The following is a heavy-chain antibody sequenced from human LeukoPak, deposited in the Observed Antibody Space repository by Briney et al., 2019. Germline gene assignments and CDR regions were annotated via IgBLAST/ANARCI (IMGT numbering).Heavy chain of an antibody. J-gene: IGHJ4*02. CDR3: ARDKGAGAVRGVIDY. D-gene: IGHD3-10*01. CDR1: GFTFSSYW. CDR2: INSDGSST. Sequence: GGSLRLSCAASGFTFSSYWMHWVRQAPGKGLAWVSRINSDGSSTSYADSVKGRFTISRDNAKNSLYLQMNSLRAEDTAVYYCARDKGAGAVRGVIDYWGQGTLVTVSS. V-gene: IGHV3-74*01.